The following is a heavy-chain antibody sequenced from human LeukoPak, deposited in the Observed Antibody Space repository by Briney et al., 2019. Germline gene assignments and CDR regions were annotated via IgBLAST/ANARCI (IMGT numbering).Heavy chain of an antibody. CDR1: GFTFDDYA. D-gene: IGHD1-26*01. V-gene: IGHV3-9*01. Sequence: GGSLRLSCAASGFTFDDYAMHWVRQAPGKGLEWVSGISWNSGSIGYADSVKGRFTISRDNAKNSLYLQMNSLRAEDTALYYCAKDMWSTGNYYGMDVWGQGTTVTVSS. J-gene: IGHJ6*02. CDR2: ISWNSGSI. CDR3: AKDMWSTGNYYGMDV.